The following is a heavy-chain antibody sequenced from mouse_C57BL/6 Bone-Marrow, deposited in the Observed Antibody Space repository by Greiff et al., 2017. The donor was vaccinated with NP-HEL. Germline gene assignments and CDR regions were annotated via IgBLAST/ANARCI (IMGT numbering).Heavy chain of an antibody. CDR2: ISYSGST. Sequence: EVQLQQSGPGMVKPSQSLSLTCTVTGYSITSGYDWHWIRHFPGNKLEWMGYISYSGSTNYNPSLKSRISITHDTSKNHFFLKLNSVTTEDTATYYCARWLLGAMDYWGQGTSVTVSS. V-gene: IGHV3-1*01. CDR1: GYSITSGYD. CDR3: ARWLLGAMDY. D-gene: IGHD2-3*01. J-gene: IGHJ4*01.